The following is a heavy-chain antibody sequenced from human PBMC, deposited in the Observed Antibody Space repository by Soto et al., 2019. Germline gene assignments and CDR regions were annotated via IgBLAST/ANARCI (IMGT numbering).Heavy chain of an antibody. D-gene: IGHD1-26*01. V-gene: IGHV3-74*01. Sequence: GGSLRLSCVASGFPFSAYGMHWVRQAPGKGLEWVSRINSDGSSTSYADSVKGRFTISRDNAKNTLYLQMNSLRAEDTAVYYCARGSSPGANPIDYWGQGTLVTVPQ. CDR1: GFPFSAYG. J-gene: IGHJ4*02. CDR2: INSDGSST. CDR3: ARGSSPGANPIDY.